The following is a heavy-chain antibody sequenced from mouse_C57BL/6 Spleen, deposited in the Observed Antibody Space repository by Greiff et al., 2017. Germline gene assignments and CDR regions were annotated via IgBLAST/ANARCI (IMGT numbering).Heavy chain of an antibody. CDR3: ARVSTMIKNYFDY. CDR2: ISSGSSTI. J-gene: IGHJ2*01. V-gene: IGHV5-17*01. D-gene: IGHD2-4*01. Sequence: EVQLQESGGGLVKPGGSLKLSCAASGFTFSDYGMHWVRQAPEKGPEWVAYISSGSSTIYYADTVKGRFTISRDNAKNTLFLQMTSLRSEDTAMYYCARVSTMIKNYFDYWGQGTTLTVSS. CDR1: GFTFSDYG.